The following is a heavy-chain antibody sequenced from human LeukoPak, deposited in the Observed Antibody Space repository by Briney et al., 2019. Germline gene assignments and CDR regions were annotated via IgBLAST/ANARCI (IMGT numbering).Heavy chain of an antibody. D-gene: IGHD2-8*01. V-gene: IGHV3-48*03. CDR3: ARDTVNGPFVISLDY. CDR2: ISSGGNTE. Sequence: GGSLRFSCAASGFSFRTYEMNWVRQAPGKGLEWVSHISSGGNTEYYVDSVRGRFSMSRDNAKNLLFLQMNSLRAEDTAVYYCARDTVNGPFVISLDYWGQGALVTVSS. CDR1: GFSFRTYE. J-gene: IGHJ4*02.